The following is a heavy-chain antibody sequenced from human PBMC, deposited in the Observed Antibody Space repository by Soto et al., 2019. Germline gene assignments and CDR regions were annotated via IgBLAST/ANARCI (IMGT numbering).Heavy chain of an antibody. CDR1: GFSLSNARMG. CDR3: ARIRKQLAKIYDAFDI. Sequence: QVTLKESGPVLVNPTETLTLTCTVSGFSLSNARMGVSWIRQPPGKALEWLAHIFSNDEKSYSTSLKSRLTISKDTSKSQVVLTMTNMDPVDTATYYCARIRKQLAKIYDAFDIWGQGTMVTVSS. D-gene: IGHD6-13*01. V-gene: IGHV2-26*01. CDR2: IFSNDEK. J-gene: IGHJ3*02.